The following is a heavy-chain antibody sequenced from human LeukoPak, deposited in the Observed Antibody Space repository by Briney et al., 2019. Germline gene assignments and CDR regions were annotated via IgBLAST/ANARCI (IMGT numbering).Heavy chain of an antibody. D-gene: IGHD3-22*01. Sequence: ASGKVSCKASGYTFTSYGISWVRQAPGQGLEWMGWISAYNGNTNYAPSLQDRVTLTTDTSTTTIYMELKRLRSDATAVYYCARDKEEDYDTSGMFQHWGQGTLITVSS. V-gene: IGHV1-18*01. CDR1: GYTFTSYG. CDR3: ARDKEEDYDTSGMFQH. J-gene: IGHJ1*01. CDR2: ISAYNGNT.